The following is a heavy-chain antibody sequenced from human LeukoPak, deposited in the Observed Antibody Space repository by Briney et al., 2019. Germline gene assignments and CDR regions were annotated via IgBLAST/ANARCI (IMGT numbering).Heavy chain of an antibody. CDR3: ARYDSRGSASTRFDY. CDR2: IYTSGST. D-gene: IGHD3-16*01. J-gene: IGHJ4*02. Sequence: SQTLSLTCTVSGGSISSGSYYWSWIRQPAGKALEWIGHIYTSGSTSYNPSLQSRVTMSVDTSKNHFSLKLTSVTAADTAVYYCARYDSRGSASTRFDYWGQGILVTISS. V-gene: IGHV4-61*09. CDR1: GGSISSGSYY.